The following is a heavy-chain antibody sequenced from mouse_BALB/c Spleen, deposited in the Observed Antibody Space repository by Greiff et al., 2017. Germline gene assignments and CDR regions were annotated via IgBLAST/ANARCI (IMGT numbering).Heavy chain of an antibody. Sequence: QVQLKESGAELARPGASVKMSCKASGYTFTSYTMHWVKQRPGQGLEWIGYINPSSGYTNYNQKFKDKATLTADKSSSTAYMQLSSLTSEDSAVYYCARDLLLRYFDYWGQGTTLTVSS. J-gene: IGHJ2*01. CDR3: ARDLLLRYFDY. D-gene: IGHD1-1*01. CDR2: INPSSGYT. CDR1: GYTFTSYT. V-gene: IGHV1-4*01.